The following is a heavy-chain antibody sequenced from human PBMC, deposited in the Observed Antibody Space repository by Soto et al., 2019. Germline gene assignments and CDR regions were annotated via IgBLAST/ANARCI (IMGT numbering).Heavy chain of an antibody. CDR3: ASSRGDCSGCSCYSVLGFDY. J-gene: IGHJ4*02. Sequence: GGSLRLSCAASGFTFSSYAMSWVRQAPGKGLEWVSVISGSGGSTYYADSVKGRFTISRDNPKNTLYLQMNSLRAEDTAVYYCASSRGDCSGCSCYSVLGFDYWGQGTLVTVSS. CDR2: ISGSGGST. D-gene: IGHD2-15*01. CDR1: GFTFSSYA. V-gene: IGHV3-23*01.